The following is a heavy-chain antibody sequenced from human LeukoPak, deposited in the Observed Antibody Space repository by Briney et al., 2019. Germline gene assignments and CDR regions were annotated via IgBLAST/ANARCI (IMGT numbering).Heavy chain of an antibody. CDR1: GFTFSSYE. V-gene: IGHV3-21*01. CDR2: ISSSGSYI. CDR3: ARDGTLNVDTAVLHDY. J-gene: IGHJ4*02. D-gene: IGHD5-18*01. Sequence: PGGSLRLSCAASGFTFSSYEMNWVRQAPGKGLEWVSSISSSGSYIYYADSVKGRFTISRDNAKNSLYLQMNSLRAEDTAIYYCARDGTLNVDTAVLHDYWGQGTLVTVSS.